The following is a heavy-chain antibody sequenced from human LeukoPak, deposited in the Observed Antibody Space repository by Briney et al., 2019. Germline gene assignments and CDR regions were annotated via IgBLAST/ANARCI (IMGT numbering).Heavy chain of an antibody. CDR2: ISSSGGAR. D-gene: IGHD3-10*01. Sequence: GGSLRLSCAASGFTFRDYYMTWIRQAPGKGPEWVSYISSSGGARYFADSVKGRFTISRDNAKNSLYLQLNSLRAEDTAVYYCTRGTMVRGVIYQWGQGTLVTVSS. CDR3: TRGTMVRGVIYQ. CDR1: GFTFRDYY. J-gene: IGHJ4*02. V-gene: IGHV3-11*01.